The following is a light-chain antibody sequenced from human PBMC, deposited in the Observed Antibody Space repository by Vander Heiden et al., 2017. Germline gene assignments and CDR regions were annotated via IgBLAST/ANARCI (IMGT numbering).Light chain of an antibody. J-gene: IGKJ4*01. CDR1: QSVSSN. CDR3: QQYNNWPPRT. V-gene: IGKV3-15*01. Sequence: IAMTQSPATLSVAPGERATLSCRASQSVSSNLAWYQQRPGQAPRLLTYGASTRATGIPARFSAIGSGTEFTLNISSLQSEDFAVYYCQQYNNWPPRTFGGGNKVEIK. CDR2: GAS.